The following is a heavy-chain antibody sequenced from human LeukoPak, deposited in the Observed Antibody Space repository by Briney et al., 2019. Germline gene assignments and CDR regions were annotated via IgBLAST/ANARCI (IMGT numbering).Heavy chain of an antibody. CDR1: GFTFDDYA. CDR3: ARGSQVRYGPDY. J-gene: IGHJ4*02. V-gene: IGHV3-9*01. CDR2: ISWNSGRI. Sequence: GGSLRLSCVASGFTFDDYAMHWVRQAPGKGLEWVSGISWNSGRIDYADSVKGRFTISRDNAKNSLFLQMNSLRAEDTGLYFCARGSQVRYGPDYWGQGILVTVSS. D-gene: IGHD5-18*01.